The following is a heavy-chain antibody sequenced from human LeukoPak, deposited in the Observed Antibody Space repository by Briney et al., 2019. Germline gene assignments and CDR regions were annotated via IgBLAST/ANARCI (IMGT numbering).Heavy chain of an antibody. Sequence: QSGGSLRLSCAASGFTVSSNYMSWVRQAPGKGLEWVSVIYSGGSTYYADSVKGRFTISRDNSKNTLYLQMNSLRAEDTAVYYCARESTAAAGPGYWGQGTLVTVSS. CDR1: GFTVSSNY. CDR2: IYSGGST. CDR3: ARESTAAAGPGY. V-gene: IGHV3-53*01. J-gene: IGHJ4*02. D-gene: IGHD6-13*01.